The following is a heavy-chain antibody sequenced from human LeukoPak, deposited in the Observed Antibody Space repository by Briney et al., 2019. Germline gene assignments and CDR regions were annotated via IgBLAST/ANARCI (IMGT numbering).Heavy chain of an antibody. V-gene: IGHV4-30-4*01. CDR3: ARYAVTAAGTWLFDY. CDR1: SGSISSGDYY. D-gene: IGHD6-13*01. J-gene: IGHJ4*02. CDR2: IYYSGST. Sequence: SETLSLTCTVSSGSISSGDYYWSWIRQPPGKGLEWIGYIYYSGSTYYTPSLKSRLTISVDMSKNQFSLKLSSVTAADTAVYYCARYAVTAAGTWLFDYWGQGTLVTVSS.